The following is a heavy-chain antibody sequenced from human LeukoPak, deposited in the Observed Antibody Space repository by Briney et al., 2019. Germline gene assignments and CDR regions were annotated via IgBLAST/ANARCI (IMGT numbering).Heavy chain of an antibody. Sequence: GGSLRLSCAASGFTFSSYSMNWVRQAPGKGLEWVSSISSSSSYIYYADSVKGRFTISRDNAKNSLYLQMNSLRAEDTAVYYCARDYSDIVVVVAATGLGYWGQGTLVTVSP. J-gene: IGHJ4*02. CDR3: ARDYSDIVVVVAATGLGY. D-gene: IGHD2-15*01. CDR1: GFTFSSYS. CDR2: ISSSSSYI. V-gene: IGHV3-21*01.